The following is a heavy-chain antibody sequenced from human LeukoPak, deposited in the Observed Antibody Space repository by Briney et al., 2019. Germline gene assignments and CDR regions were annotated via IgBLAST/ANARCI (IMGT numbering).Heavy chain of an antibody. CDR1: GGSISSGSYY. CDR3: ARSDTIFGVVIQNAHEFDY. J-gene: IGHJ4*02. Sequence: SQTLSLTCTVSGGSISSGSYYWSWIRQPAGKGLEWIGRIYTSGSTNYNPFLKSRVTISVDTSKNQFSLKLSSVTAADTAVYYCARSDTIFGVVIQNAHEFDYWGQGTLVTVSS. D-gene: IGHD3-3*01. CDR2: IYTSGST. V-gene: IGHV4-61*02.